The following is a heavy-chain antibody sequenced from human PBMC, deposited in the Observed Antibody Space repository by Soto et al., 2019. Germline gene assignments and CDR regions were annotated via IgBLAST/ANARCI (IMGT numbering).Heavy chain of an antibody. CDR3: SGGVGDAF. CDR1: ESTVSRDW. V-gene: IGHV3-7*04. Sequence: EVHLVESGGGLVQTGGSLRLSCAIFESTVSRDWMNWVRQAPGKGLEWVAHINQDGSEKYYVDSVKGRFTISRHNDKKSLYLQMNSLRPADTAMYYCSGGVGDAFWGQGTLVTVSS. J-gene: IGHJ4*02. D-gene: IGHD1-26*01. CDR2: INQDGSEK.